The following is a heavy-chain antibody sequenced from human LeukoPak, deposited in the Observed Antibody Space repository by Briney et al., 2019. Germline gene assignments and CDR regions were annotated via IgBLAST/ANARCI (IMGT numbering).Heavy chain of an antibody. CDR3: VRDLVATIDHYYYGMDV. CDR2: IYNSVST. CDR1: GGSVSSGSYY. V-gene: IGHV4-61*01. J-gene: IGHJ6*02. D-gene: IGHD5-12*01. Sequence: SETLSLTCIVSGGSVSSGSYYWSWLRQPPGKGLEWIGYIYNSVSTNYNPSLKSRVTISVDTSRNQLSLKLSSVTAADTAVYYCVRDLVATIDHYYYGMDVWGQGTTVTVSS.